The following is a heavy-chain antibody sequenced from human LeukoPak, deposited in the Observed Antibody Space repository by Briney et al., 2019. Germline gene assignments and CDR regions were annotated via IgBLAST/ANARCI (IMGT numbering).Heavy chain of an antibody. Sequence: GGSLRLSCAASGFAFSDYFMTWVRQAPGKGLEWVASINQDGSGKDYMDSVKGRFTISRDNAKKSVYLQMNSLRAEDTAVYYCAKGGRLRLLEWLLLDVWGKGTTVTVSS. J-gene: IGHJ6*04. CDR3: AKGGRLRLLEWLLLDV. CDR2: INQDGSGK. V-gene: IGHV3-7*03. D-gene: IGHD3-3*01. CDR1: GFAFSDYF.